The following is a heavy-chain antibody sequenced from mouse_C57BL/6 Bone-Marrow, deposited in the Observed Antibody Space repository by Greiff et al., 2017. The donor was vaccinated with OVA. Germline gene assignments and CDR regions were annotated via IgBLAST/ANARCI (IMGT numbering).Heavy chain of an antibody. V-gene: IGHV1-26*01. J-gene: IGHJ3*01. D-gene: IGHD2-4*01. CDR2: INPNNGGT. CDR3: ARGDYDFYVY. Sequence: EVQLQQSGPELVKPGASVKISCKASGYTFTDYYMNWVKQSHGKSLEWIGDINPNNGGTSYNQKFKGKATLTVDKSSSTAYMELRSLTSEDSAVYYCARGDYDFYVYWGQGTLVTVSA. CDR1: GYTFTDYY.